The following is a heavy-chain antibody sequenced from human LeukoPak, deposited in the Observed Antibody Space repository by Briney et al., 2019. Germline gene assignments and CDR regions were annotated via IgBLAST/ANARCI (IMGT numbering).Heavy chain of an antibody. CDR1: GGSISSYY. D-gene: IGHD6-13*01. CDR2: IYDSGST. V-gene: IGHV4-59*08. Sequence: SETLSLTCTVSGGSISSYYWSWIRQPPGKGLEWIGYIYDSGSTNYNPSLKSRVTISVDTSKNQFSLKLSSVTAADTAVYYCARRAAAGGGWFDPWGQGTLATVSS. CDR3: ARRAAAGGGWFDP. J-gene: IGHJ5*02.